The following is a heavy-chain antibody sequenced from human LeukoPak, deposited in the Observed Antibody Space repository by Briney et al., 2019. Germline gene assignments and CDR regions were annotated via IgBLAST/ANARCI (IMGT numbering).Heavy chain of an antibody. Sequence: PGGSLRLSCAASGFTFSNYAMSWVRQAPGKGLEWVSALEGSGFFTVYGDSVKGRFTISRDNSKNTVYLQMRSLRAEDTALYYCAKLIGYCTGGSCYHDNFDVWGQGTMVTISS. CDR2: LEGSGFFT. V-gene: IGHV3-23*01. CDR1: GFTFSNYA. CDR3: AKLIGYCTGGSCYHDNFDV. J-gene: IGHJ3*01. D-gene: IGHD2-15*01.